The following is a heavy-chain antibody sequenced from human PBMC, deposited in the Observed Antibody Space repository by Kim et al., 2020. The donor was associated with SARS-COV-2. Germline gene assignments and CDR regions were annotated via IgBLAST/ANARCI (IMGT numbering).Heavy chain of an antibody. J-gene: IGHJ4*02. Sequence: ASVKVSCKVSGYTLTELSMHWVRQAPGKGLEWMGGFDPEDGEKIYAQKFQGRVTMTEDTSTDTAYMELSSLRSEDTAVYYCATGTIITIFGVVTKVPHYFDYWGQGTLVTVSS. D-gene: IGHD3-3*01. CDR3: ATGTIITIFGVVTKVPHYFDY. CDR2: FDPEDGEK. V-gene: IGHV1-24*01. CDR1: GYTLTELS.